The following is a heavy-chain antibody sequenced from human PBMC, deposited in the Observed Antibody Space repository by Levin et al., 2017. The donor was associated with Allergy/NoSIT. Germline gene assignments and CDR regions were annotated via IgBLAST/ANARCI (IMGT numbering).Heavy chain of an antibody. D-gene: IGHD3-22*01. CDR2: ISGSGGST. Sequence: ASVKVSCAASGFTFSSYAMSWVRQAPGKGLEWVSAISGSGGSTYYADSVKGRFTISRDNSKNTLYLQMNSLRAEDTAVYYCAKEPAYDSSGYSDAFDIWGQGTMVTVSS. CDR1: GFTFSSYA. J-gene: IGHJ3*02. CDR3: AKEPAYDSSGYSDAFDI. V-gene: IGHV3-23*01.